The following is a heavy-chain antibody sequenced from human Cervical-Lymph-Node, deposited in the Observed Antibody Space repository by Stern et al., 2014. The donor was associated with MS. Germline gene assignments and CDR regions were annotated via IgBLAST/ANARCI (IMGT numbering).Heavy chain of an antibody. CDR1: GGSISSAEYY. J-gene: IGHJ4*02. CDR2: IHNSGTT. CDR3: SRDADGYSLVFGY. V-gene: IGHV4-30-4*01. D-gene: IGHD5-24*01. Sequence: QLQLQESGPGLVKPSQTLSLTCAVTGGSISSAEYYWSWIRQSPGKGLEWIGYIHNSGTTYCNPSLKSRVTMSVDTSKNQFSLKLRSVTAADTAVYYCSRDADGYSLVFGYWGRGTLVTVSS.